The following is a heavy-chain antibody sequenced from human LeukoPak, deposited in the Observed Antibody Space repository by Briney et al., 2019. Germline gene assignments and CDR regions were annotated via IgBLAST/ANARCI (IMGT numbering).Heavy chain of an antibody. CDR2: FTTYNGNT. D-gene: IGHD1-26*01. CDR1: GYTFSNYG. CDR3: ARGLSGSYTLAAFDI. V-gene: IGHV1-18*01. J-gene: IGHJ3*02. Sequence: ASVKVSCKASGYTFSNYGITWVRQAPGQGLEWMGRFTTYNGNTNYAQKFQGRVIMTTDTSTSTAYMELRSLTSDDTAVYYCARGLSGSYTLAAFDI.